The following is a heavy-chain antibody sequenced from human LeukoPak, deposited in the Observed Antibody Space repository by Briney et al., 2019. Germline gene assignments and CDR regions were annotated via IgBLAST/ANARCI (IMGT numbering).Heavy chain of an antibody. J-gene: IGHJ4*02. CDR2: INHSGST. CDR3: ARAPGAAID. D-gene: IGHD2-2*01. Sequence: PSETLSLTCAVYGGSFSGYYWSWICQPPGKGLEWIGEINHSGSTNYNPSLKSRVSISVDTSKNQFSLKLNSVTAADTAVYYCARAPGAAIDWGQGTLVTVSS. CDR1: GGSFSGYY. V-gene: IGHV4-34*01.